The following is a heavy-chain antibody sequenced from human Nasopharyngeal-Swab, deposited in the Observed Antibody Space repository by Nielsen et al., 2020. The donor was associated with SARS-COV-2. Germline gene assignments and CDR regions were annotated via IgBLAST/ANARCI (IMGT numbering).Heavy chain of an antibody. V-gene: IGHV4-59*01. D-gene: IGHD3-22*01. CDR2: IYYSGST. CDR1: GGSISSYY. Sequence: SETLSLTCTVSGGSISSYYWSWIRQPPGKGLEWIGYIYYSGSTNYKPSLKSRVTISVDTSKNQFSLKLSSVTAADTAVYYCARESDYYDSSGSLGDAFDIWGQGTMVTVSS. CDR3: ARESDYYDSSGSLGDAFDI. J-gene: IGHJ3*02.